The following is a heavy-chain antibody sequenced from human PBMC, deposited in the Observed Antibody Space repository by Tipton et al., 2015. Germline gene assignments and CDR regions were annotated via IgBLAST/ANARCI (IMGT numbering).Heavy chain of an antibody. CDR3: ARIRGRYVMDY. CDR2: ISYSGTT. Sequence: TLSLTCTVSGGSIISYYWSWIRQSPGKGLEWIGYISYSGTTNYNPSLKSRATISVDTSKNQFFLNLSSVTAADTAVYYCARIRGRYVMDYWGQGTLVTVSS. CDR1: GGSIISYY. V-gene: IGHV4-59*12. D-gene: IGHD3-16*01. J-gene: IGHJ4*02.